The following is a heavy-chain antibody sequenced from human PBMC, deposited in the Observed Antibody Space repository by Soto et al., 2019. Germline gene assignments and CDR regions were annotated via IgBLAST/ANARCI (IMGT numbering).Heavy chain of an antibody. CDR1: GYTFTSYA. D-gene: IGHD2-2*01. CDR2: INAGNGNT. J-gene: IGHJ4*02. CDR3: ASSQEDIVVVPADL. V-gene: IGHV1-3*01. Sequence: ASVKVSCKASGYTFTSYAMHWVRQAPGQRLEWMGWINAGNGNTKYSEKFQGRVTITRDTSASTAYMELSSLRSEDTAVYYCASSQEDIVVVPADLWGQGTLVTVSS.